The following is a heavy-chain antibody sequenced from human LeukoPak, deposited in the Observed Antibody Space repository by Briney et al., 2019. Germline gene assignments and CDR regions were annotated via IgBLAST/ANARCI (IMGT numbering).Heavy chain of an antibody. V-gene: IGHV3-33*01. D-gene: IGHD5-24*01. CDR2: IWYDGSNK. CDR3: VRGFDGYFGFDL. CDR1: GFTFSSYG. Sequence: PGRSLRLSCAASGFTFSSYGMHWVRQAPGRGLEWVAVIWYDGSNKYYADSVKGRFTISRDNSNNALYLQMNSLRAEDTAVYYCVRGFDGYFGFDLWGQGTMVTVSS. J-gene: IGHJ3*01.